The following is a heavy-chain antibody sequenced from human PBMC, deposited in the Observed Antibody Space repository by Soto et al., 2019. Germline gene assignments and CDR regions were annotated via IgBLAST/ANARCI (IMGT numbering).Heavy chain of an antibody. CDR3: AREFRVGWLPHQFDY. V-gene: IGHV3-11*01. Sequence: QVQLVESGGGLVKPGGSLRLSCAASGFTFSEYYMSWIRQAPGKGLELVSYIYISDNSRWYADSVKGRFTISRDNAKSSLYLQMNSLRAEDTAVYYCAREFRVGWLPHQFDYLGQGTLVTVSS. CDR1: GFTFSEYY. J-gene: IGHJ4*02. CDR2: IYISDNSR. D-gene: IGHD5-12*01.